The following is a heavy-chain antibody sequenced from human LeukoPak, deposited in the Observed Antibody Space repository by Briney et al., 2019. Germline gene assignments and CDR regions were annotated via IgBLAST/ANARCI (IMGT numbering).Heavy chain of an antibody. CDR3: ARGPYSYDSSGAFDI. CDR1: GGSISSGSYF. CDR2: IYHSGST. Sequence: TSETLSLTCTVSGGSISSGSYFWSWIRQPPGKGLEWIGSIYHSGSTYYNPSLKSRVTISVDTSKNQFSLKLSSVTAADTAVYFCARGPYSYDSSGAFDIWGQGTMVTVSS. J-gene: IGHJ3*02. D-gene: IGHD3-22*01. V-gene: IGHV4-39*07.